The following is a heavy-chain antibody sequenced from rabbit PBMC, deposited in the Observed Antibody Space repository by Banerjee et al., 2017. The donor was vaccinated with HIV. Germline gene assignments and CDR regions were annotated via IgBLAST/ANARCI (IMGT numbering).Heavy chain of an antibody. CDR1: FTLSSYW. J-gene: IGHJ4*01. CDR3: ARGVDGNGYYGL. V-gene: IGHV1S45*01. Sequence: FTLSSYWMCWVRQAPGKGLEWIACIYGGSIGSAYYASWAKGRFTISKTSSTTVTLQMTSLTTADTATYFCARGVDGNGYYGLWGQGTLVTVS. D-gene: IGHD1-1*01. CDR2: IYGGSIGSA.